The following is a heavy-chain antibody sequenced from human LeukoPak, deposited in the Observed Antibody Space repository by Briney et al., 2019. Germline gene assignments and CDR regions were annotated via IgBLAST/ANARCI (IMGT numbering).Heavy chain of an antibody. CDR2: INPNSGDT. V-gene: IGHV1-2*02. D-gene: IGHD6-25*01. CDR1: GYTFTAYY. J-gene: IGHJ5*02. CDR3: ANNGGGLAAAAVNP. Sequence: ASVKVSCKALGYTFTAYYLCWVRQTPGQRLEWMRWINPNSGDTNYAQKFQGRVTLTRDTSILTAYMDLSRLTSDDTAVYFCANNGGGLAAAAVNPWGQGTLVTVSS.